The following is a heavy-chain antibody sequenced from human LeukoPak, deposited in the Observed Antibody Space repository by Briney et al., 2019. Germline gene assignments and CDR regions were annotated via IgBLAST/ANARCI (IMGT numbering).Heavy chain of an antibody. V-gene: IGHV1-69*05. CDR3: ARDRQLLLDY. J-gene: IGHJ4*02. Sequence: ASVKVSCKASGGTFSSYAISWVRQAPGQGLEWMGGIIPIFGTANYAQKFQGRVTITTDESTSIAYMELSSLRSEDTAVYYCARDRQLLLDYWGQGTLVTVSS. CDR1: GGTFSSYA. CDR2: IIPIFGTA. D-gene: IGHD2-2*01.